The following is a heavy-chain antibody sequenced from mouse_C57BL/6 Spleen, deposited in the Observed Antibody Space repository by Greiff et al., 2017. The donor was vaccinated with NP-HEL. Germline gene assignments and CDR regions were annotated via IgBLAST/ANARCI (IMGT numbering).Heavy chain of an antibody. CDR2: IYPGSGST. J-gene: IGHJ4*01. CDR1: GYTFTSYW. Sequence: QVQLQQPGAELVKPGASVKMSCKASGYTFTSYWITWVKQRPGQGLEWIGDIYPGSGSTNYNEKFKSKATRTVDTSSSTAYMQLSSLTSEDSAVYYCARRHYASSYYYYAMDYWGQGTSVTVSS. CDR3: ARRHYASSYYYYAMDY. D-gene: IGHD1-1*01. V-gene: IGHV1-55*01.